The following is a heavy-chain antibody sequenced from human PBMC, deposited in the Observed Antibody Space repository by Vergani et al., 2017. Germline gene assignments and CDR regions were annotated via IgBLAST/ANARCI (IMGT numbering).Heavy chain of an antibody. CDR3: ARAVGSGWYRFFDY. CDR2: IYYSGST. V-gene: IGHV4-59*01. CDR1: GGSISSYY. D-gene: IGHD6-19*01. J-gene: IGHJ4*02. Sequence: QLQLQESGPGLVKPSETLSLTCTVSGGSISSYYWSWIRQPPGKGLELIGYIYYSGSTNYNPSLKSRVTISVDTSKNQFSLKLSSVTHADTAVYYCARAVGSGWYRFFDYWGQGTLVTVSS.